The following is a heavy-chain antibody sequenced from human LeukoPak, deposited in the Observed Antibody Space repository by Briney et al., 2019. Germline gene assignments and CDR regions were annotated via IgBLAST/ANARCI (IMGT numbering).Heavy chain of an antibody. J-gene: IGHJ4*02. Sequence: SVKVSCKASGGTFSSHAISWVRQAPGQGLEWMGRIIPIFGTANYAQMFQGRVTITTDESTSTAYMELSSLRSEDTAVYYCARAHSTSGDFWSGPTSYYFDYWGQGTLVTVSS. D-gene: IGHD3-3*01. CDR2: IIPIFGTA. CDR3: ARAHSTSGDFWSGPTSYYFDY. V-gene: IGHV1-69*05. CDR1: GGTFSSHA.